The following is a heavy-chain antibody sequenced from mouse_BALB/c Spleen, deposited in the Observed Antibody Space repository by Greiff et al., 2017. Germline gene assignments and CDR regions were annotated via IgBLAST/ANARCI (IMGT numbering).Heavy chain of an antibody. D-gene: IGHD1-2*01. CDR1: GYAFSSSW. J-gene: IGHJ2*01. CDR3: ARSLYYGYEENYFDY. V-gene: IGHV1-82*01. Sequence: VQLQQSGPELVKPGASVKISCKASGYAFSSSWMNWVKQRPGQGLEWIGRIYPGDGDTNYNGKFKGKATLTADKSSSTAYMQLSSLTSVDSAVYFCARSLYYGYEENYFDYWGQGTTLTVSS. CDR2: IYPGDGDT.